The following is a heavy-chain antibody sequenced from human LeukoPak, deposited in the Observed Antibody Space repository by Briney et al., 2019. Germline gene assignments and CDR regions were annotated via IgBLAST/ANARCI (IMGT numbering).Heavy chain of an antibody. J-gene: IGHJ6*03. V-gene: IGHV3-49*04. CDR2: IRSKAYGGTT. CDR3: TTGDGYTPYYYYMDV. CDR1: GFTFGDYA. D-gene: IGHD5-24*01. Sequence: GGSLRLSCTASGFTFGDYAMSWVRQAPGKGLEWVGFIRSKAYGGTTEYAASVKGRFTISRDDSKSIAYLQMNSLKTEDTAVYYCTTGDGYTPYYYYMDVWGQGSTVTVSS.